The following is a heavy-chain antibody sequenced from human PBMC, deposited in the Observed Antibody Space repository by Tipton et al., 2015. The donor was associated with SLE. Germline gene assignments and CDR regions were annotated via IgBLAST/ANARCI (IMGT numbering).Heavy chain of an antibody. CDR1: GGSFSGYY. V-gene: IGHV4-34*01. J-gene: IGHJ6*02. Sequence: TLSLTCAVYGGSFSGYYWSWIRQPPGKGLEWIGSIYYSGSTYYNPSLKSRVTISVDTSKNQFSLKLSSVTAADTAVYYCASGMLTWRGAVYGMDVWGQGTTVTVSS. CDR2: IYYSGST. D-gene: IGHD2-8*01. CDR3: ASGMLTWRGAVYGMDV.